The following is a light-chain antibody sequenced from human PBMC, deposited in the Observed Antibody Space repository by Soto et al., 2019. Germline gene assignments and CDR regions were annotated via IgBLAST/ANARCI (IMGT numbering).Light chain of an antibody. J-gene: IGLJ2*01. V-gene: IGLV1-51*02. CDR2: QNN. CDR1: SSNIGNNY. Sequence: QSVLTQPPSVSAAPGQKVTVSCSGSSSNIGNNYVSWYQQLPETAPRLLISQNNKRPSGIPDRFSGSKSCTSATLGITGLQTGDEADYYCEAWDSSLSTVVIGGGTKLTVL. CDR3: EAWDSSLSTVV.